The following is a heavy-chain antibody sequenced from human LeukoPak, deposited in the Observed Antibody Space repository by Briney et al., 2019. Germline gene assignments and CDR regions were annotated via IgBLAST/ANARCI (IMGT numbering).Heavy chain of an antibody. V-gene: IGHV3-74*01. CDR3: AKAITGYLPGQ. Sequence: GGSLRLSCAASGFTFSSYWMHWVRQAPGKGLVWVSRINSDGSSTNYADSVKGRFTISRDNSKNTLYLQMNTLSAEDTAVYYCAKAITGYLPGQWGQGTLVTVSS. D-gene: IGHD3-9*01. CDR2: INSDGSST. CDR1: GFTFSSYW. J-gene: IGHJ4*02.